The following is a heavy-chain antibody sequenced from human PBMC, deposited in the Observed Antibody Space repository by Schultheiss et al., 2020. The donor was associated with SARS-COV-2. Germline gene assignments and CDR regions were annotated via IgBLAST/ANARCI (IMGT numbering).Heavy chain of an antibody. Sequence: GGSLRLSCAASGFTFSSYSMNWVRQAPGKGLEWVSSISSSSSYIYYADSVKGRFTISRDNAKNSLYLQMNSLRAEDTAVYYCARDCVGWYQGYYYGMDVWGQGTTVTVSS. D-gene: IGHD6-19*01. CDR3: ARDCVGWYQGYYYGMDV. J-gene: IGHJ6*02. CDR1: GFTFSSYS. V-gene: IGHV3-21*01. CDR2: ISSSSSYI.